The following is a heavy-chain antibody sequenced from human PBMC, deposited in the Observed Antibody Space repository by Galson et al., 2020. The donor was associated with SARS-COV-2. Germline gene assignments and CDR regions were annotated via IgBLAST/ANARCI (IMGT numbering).Heavy chain of an antibody. J-gene: IGHJ3*02. CDR2: LNHNSGAT. V-gene: IGHV1-2*02. CDR3: ARETPNCNERRGLWSDAFDI. D-gene: IGHD3-3*01. Sequence: ASVKVSCQASGYTFSDYYIHWVRQAPGQGLEWMGWLNHNSGATNYAQKFQGRVTLTRHTSVSKAYVELSSLRSDDTAVYYCARETPNCNERRGLWSDAFDIWGQGTLVTVSS. CDR1: GYTFSDYY.